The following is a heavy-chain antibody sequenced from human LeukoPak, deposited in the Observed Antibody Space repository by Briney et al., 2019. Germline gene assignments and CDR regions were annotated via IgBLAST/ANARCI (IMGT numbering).Heavy chain of an antibody. CDR2: IYHSGST. CDR3: ARDLGGYDILTGPG. Sequence: SGTLSLTCAVSGGSIKSNNWWSWVRQPPGKGLEWIGEIYHSGSTNYNPSLESRVTVSVDKSKNQFSLDLSSVTAADTAVYYCARDLGGYDILTGPGWGQGTMVTVSS. D-gene: IGHD3-9*01. V-gene: IGHV4-4*02. J-gene: IGHJ3*01. CDR1: GGSIKSNNW.